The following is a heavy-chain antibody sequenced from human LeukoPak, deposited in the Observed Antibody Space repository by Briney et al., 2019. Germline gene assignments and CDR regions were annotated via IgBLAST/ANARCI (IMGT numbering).Heavy chain of an antibody. CDR1: GFPLSSYS. CDR2: ISSSGSAI. J-gene: IGHJ4*02. D-gene: IGHD2-15*01. CDR3: VRVKGSYFDY. Sequence: GGSLRLSCAASGFPLSSYSINWVRQAPGKGLEWVPYISSSGSAIYYVDSVEGRFTVSRDNAKNSLFLQMNSPRAEDTAVYYCVRVKGSYFDYWGQGALVTVSS. V-gene: IGHV3-48*01.